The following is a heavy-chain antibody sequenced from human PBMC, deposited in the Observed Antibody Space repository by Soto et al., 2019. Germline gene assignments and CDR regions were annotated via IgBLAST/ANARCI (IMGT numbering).Heavy chain of an antibody. CDR3: AKDLGYYDSSGYFDY. CDR2: ISSSDNII. CDR1: GFTFSDYY. V-gene: IGHV3-11*01. D-gene: IGHD3-22*01. J-gene: IGHJ4*02. Sequence: LRLSCAASGFTFSDYYMSWIRQAPGKGLEWVSYISSSDNIIYYADSVKGRFTISRDNAKNSLYLQMNSLRAEDTAVYYCAKDLGYYDSSGYFDYWGQGTLVTVSS.